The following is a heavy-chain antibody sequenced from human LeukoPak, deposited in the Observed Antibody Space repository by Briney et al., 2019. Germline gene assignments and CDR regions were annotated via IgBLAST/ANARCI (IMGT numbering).Heavy chain of an antibody. CDR2: ISGSGDNT. CDR1: GFTFSTYV. V-gene: IGHV3-23*01. Sequence: GGSLRLSCAASGFTFSTYVMSWVRQAPGKGLEWVSGISGSGDNTYYADSVKGRFTISRDDSKNTLYLQMNSLRAEDTAVYYCAKGSGYDTDFDYRGQGTLVSVSS. J-gene: IGHJ4*02. CDR3: AKGSGYDTDFDY. D-gene: IGHD5-12*01.